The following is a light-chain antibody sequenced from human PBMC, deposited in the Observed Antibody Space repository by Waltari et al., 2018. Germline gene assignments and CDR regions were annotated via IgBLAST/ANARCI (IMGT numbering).Light chain of an antibody. CDR3: QQYYRSRT. Sequence: DIVMTQSPDSLAVSLGARATINCKSSQSILYRSNDKNYLAWYQQKPGQPPKLLIYWASTRESGVPDRFSGSGSGTDFTLTISSLQAEDVAVYYCQQYYRSRTFGQGTKVEIK. CDR2: WAS. CDR1: QSILYRSNDKNY. V-gene: IGKV4-1*01. J-gene: IGKJ1*01.